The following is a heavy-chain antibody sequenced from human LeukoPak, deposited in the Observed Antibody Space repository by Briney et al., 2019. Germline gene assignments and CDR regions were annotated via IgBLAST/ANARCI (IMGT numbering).Heavy chain of an antibody. J-gene: IGHJ3*02. V-gene: IGHV6-1*01. Sequence: SQTLSFTSASSGDRGSSNRASWQWARQSPSRGLECLGRTYSRSKWYNDYAVSVKSRITINPDTYKKQFSLPLDPVTREDTAVYYCGRVETLQDVFDIGGQGTMVTVSS. D-gene: IGHD4-11*01. CDR2: TYSRSKWYN. CDR3: GRVETLQDVFDI. CDR1: GDRGSSNRAS.